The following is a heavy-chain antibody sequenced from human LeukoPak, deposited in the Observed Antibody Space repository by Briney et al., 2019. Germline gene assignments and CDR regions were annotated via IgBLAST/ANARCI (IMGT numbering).Heavy chain of an antibody. CDR1: GGSISSYY. CDR2: IYYSGST. J-gene: IGHJ2*01. V-gene: IGHV4-59*12. D-gene: IGHD6-19*01. Sequence: PSETLSLTCTVSGGSISSYYWSWIRQPPGKGLEWIGYIYYSGSTNYNPSLKSRVTISVDTSKNQFSLKLSSVTAADTAVYYCARGVAVAGYFDLWGRGTLVTASS. CDR3: ARGVAVAGYFDL.